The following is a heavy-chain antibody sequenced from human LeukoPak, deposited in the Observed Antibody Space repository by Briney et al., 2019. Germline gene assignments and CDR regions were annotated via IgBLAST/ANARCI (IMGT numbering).Heavy chain of an antibody. Sequence: GGSLRLSCAASAFTFSSYTMNWLRQAPGKGLEGVSYISSSSSTIYYADSVKGRFTISRDNAKNSLYLQMNSLRDEDTAVYYCARDDPLTTVVTPLDYWGQGTLVTVSS. J-gene: IGHJ4*02. CDR3: ARDDPLTTVVTPLDY. CDR1: AFTFSSYT. V-gene: IGHV3-48*02. D-gene: IGHD4-23*01. CDR2: ISSSSSTI.